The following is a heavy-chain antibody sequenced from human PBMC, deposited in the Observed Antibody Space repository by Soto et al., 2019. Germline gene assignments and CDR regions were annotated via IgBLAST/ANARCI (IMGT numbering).Heavy chain of an antibody. CDR2: IYYSGST. D-gene: IGHD2-2*01. V-gene: IGHV4-39*07. J-gene: IGHJ6*02. CDR1: GGSISSSSYF. CDR3: STWGVVPAAMADYYYYGMDV. Sequence: PSETLSLTCTVSGGSISSSSYFWGWIRQPPGKGLEWIGSIYYSGSTYYNPSLKSRVTVSVDTSKNQFSLKLSSVTAADTAVYYFSTWGVVPAAMADYYYYGMDVWGQGTTVTVSS.